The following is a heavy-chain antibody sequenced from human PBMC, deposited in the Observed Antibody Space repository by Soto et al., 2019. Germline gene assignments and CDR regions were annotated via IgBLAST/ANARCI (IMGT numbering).Heavy chain of an antibody. Sequence: EVQLVESGGGLVQPGGSLRLSCAASGFTFSSYWMHWVRQAPGKGLVWVSRINTDGSSTSYADSVQGRFTISRDNAENTLYLQMNSLTAEDTAVDYCARGETRHSSLSGYWGQGTLVTVAS. CDR2: INTDGSST. J-gene: IGHJ4*02. D-gene: IGHD3-22*01. V-gene: IGHV3-74*01. CDR3: ARGETRHSSLSGY. CDR1: GFTFSSYW.